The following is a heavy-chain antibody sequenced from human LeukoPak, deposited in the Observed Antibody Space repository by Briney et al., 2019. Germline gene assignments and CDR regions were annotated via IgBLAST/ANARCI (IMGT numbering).Heavy chain of an antibody. CDR2: VYYGGAT. J-gene: IGHJ4*02. CDR1: GGSISTYY. V-gene: IGHV4-59*08. CDR3: ARRVAVTGIYCFDH. D-gene: IGHD6-19*01. Sequence: SQSLSLTCTVSGGSISTYYRSWVRQPPGKGLEWLVYVYYGGATNYNPSLKSRVTISLDTSKNQFSLRLISVTAADTAVYYCARRVAVTGIYCFDHWGQGTPVTVSS.